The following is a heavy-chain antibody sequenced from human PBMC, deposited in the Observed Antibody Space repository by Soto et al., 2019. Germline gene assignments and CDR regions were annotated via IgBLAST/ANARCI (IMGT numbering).Heavy chain of an antibody. V-gene: IGHV3-23*01. D-gene: IGHD3-22*01. J-gene: IGHJ3*02. CDR2: ITRSGDST. CDR1: AFTFNNYA. Sequence: EVQLLESGGGLVQPGGSLRLSCAASAFTFNNYAMGWVRQAPDKGLDWVSTITRSGDSTYYADSVKGRFTISRDNSKNALYIQMDSLRAEDTAVYFCAKLVSGSAYDAFHIWGQGTMVTVSS. CDR3: AKLVSGSAYDAFHI.